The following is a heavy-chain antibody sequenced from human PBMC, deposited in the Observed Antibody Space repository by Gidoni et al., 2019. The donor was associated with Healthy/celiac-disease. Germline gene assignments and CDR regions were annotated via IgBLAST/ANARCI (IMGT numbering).Heavy chain of an antibody. V-gene: IGHV4-59*01. CDR1: GGSISSYY. CDR3: ARDNYDILTGYSYNWFDP. Sequence: QVQLQESGPGLVKPSETLSLTCTVSGGSISSYYWSWIRQPPGKGLEWIGYIYYSGSTNYNPSLKSRVTISVDTSKNQFSLKLSSVTAADTAVYYCARDNYDILTGYSYNWFDPWGQGTLVTVSS. D-gene: IGHD3-9*01. CDR2: IYYSGST. J-gene: IGHJ5*02.